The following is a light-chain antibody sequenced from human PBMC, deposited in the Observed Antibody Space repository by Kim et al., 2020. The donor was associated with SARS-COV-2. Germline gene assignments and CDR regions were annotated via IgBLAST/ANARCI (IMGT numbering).Light chain of an antibody. Sequence: LSPGERATLSGRAVQGVVNSLAGYQQNPGQAPRLLIFETSTRATGIPARFSGGGSGTAFTLTISSLEPEDFEVYYCQQRYNWPLTFGGGTKVDIK. V-gene: IGKV3D-11*01. J-gene: IGKJ4*01. CDR3: QQRYNWPLT. CDR1: QGVVNS. CDR2: ETS.